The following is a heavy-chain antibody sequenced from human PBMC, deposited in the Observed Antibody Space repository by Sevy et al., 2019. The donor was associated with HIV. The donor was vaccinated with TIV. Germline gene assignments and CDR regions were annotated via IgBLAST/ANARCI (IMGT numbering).Heavy chain of an antibody. Sequence: GGSLRLSCAASGFTFSGSAMHWVRQASGKGLEWVGRIRSKTYSYATAYAASVKGRFTISRDDSKNTTYLQMNSLKTEDTAVYYCTTSMIRGVIIGYYGMDVWGQGTTVTVSS. CDR1: GFTFSGSA. D-gene: IGHD3-10*01. V-gene: IGHV3-73*01. CDR3: TTSMIRGVIIGYYGMDV. CDR2: IRSKTYSYAT. J-gene: IGHJ6*02.